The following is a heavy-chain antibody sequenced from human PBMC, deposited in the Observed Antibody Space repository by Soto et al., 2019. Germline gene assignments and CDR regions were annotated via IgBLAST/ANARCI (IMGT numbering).Heavy chain of an antibody. D-gene: IGHD7-27*01. V-gene: IGHV3-9*01. J-gene: IGHJ4*02. CDR3: AKDIAGSLGY. Sequence: SLSLTCAAYGFTFGDDAVPWVRQAPGKGLEWVAGIIWNSGSIGYAASVKGRFTISRDNAKNSLYLQMNSLRAEDTALYYCAKDIAGSLGYWGQGTLVTVS. CDR1: GFTFGDDA. CDR2: IIWNSGSI.